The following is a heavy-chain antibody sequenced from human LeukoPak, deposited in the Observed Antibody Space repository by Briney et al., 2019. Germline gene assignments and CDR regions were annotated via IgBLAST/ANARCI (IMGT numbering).Heavy chain of an antibody. J-gene: IGHJ6*02. V-gene: IGHV4-39*01. CDR3: ARQGRRQLLRFGELSHTYGMDV. CDR2: IYYSGST. Sequence: SETLSLTCTVSGGSISSSSYYWGWIRQPPGKGLEWIGSIYYSGSTYYNPSLKSRVTISVDTSKNQFSLKLSSVTAADTAVYYCARQGRRQLLRFGELSHTYGMDVWGQGTTVTVSS. CDR1: GGSISSSSYY. D-gene: IGHD3-10*01.